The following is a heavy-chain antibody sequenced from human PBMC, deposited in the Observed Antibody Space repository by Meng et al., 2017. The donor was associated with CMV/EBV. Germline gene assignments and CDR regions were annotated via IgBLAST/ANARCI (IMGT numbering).Heavy chain of an antibody. CDR3: AREREFVHYFDY. D-gene: IGHD3-10*01. J-gene: IGHJ4*02. CDR2: ISYDGSNK. V-gene: IGHV3-30-3*01. Sequence: GESLKISCAASGFTFSSYAMHWVRQAPGKGLEWVAVISYDGSNKYYADSVKGRFTISRDNSKNTLYLQMNSLRAEDTAVYYCAREREFVHYFDYWGQGTLVTVS. CDR1: GFTFSSYA.